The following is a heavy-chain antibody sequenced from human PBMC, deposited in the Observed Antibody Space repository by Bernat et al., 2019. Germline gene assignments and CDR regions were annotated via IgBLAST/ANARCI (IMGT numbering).Heavy chain of an antibody. CDR3: AGLHHARRYYYDGMDV. CDR1: GYTFTSYA. Sequence: QVQLVQSGAEVKKPGASVKVSCKASGYTFTSYAMHWVRQAPGQRLEWMGWINAGNGNTKYTQKFQGRVTIPRDTSASTAYMELSSLRSEDTAVYYCAGLHHARRYYYDGMDVWGEGTTVTVSS. V-gene: IGHV1-3*01. J-gene: IGHJ6*04. CDR2: INAGNGNT. D-gene: IGHD6-6*01.